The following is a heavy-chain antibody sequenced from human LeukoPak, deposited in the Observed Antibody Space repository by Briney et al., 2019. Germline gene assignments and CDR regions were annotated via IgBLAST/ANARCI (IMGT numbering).Heavy chain of an antibody. CDR1: GGSISSYY. D-gene: IGHD5-18*01. V-gene: IGHV4-59*08. CDR2: IYYSGST. Sequence: PSETLSLTCTVSGGSISSYYWSWIRQPPGKGLEWIGYIYYSGSTNYNPSLKSRVTISVDTSKNQFSLKLSSVTAADTAVYYCARQIGYSYGPAFDIWGQGTMVTVSS. J-gene: IGHJ3*02. CDR3: ARQIGYSYGPAFDI.